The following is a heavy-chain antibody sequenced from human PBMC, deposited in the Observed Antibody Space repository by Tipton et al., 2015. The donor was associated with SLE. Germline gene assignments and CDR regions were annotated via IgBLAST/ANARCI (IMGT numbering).Heavy chain of an antibody. V-gene: IGHV4-34*01. J-gene: IGHJ3*01. Sequence: TLSLTCAVYGGSFSGYYWSWIRQPPGKGLEWIGEINHSGSTNYNPSLKSRVTISVDTSKNQFSLRLSSVTAADTAVYYCARDLLDSSAFDLWGQGTMVTVSS. CDR2: INHSGST. CDR3: ARDLLDSSAFDL. CDR1: GGSFSGYY. D-gene: IGHD5-18*01.